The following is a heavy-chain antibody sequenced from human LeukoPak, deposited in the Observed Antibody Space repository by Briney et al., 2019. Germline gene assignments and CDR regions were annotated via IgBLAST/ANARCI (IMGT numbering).Heavy chain of an antibody. Sequence: PGGSLRLSCAASGFTFSNYAMNWVRQAPGKGLEWVSAARGSGSDTDYADSVKGRFSISRDNSKNTLFLQMNSLRADDTAVYYCARGRGVLGYNFLDFWGRGTHVTVSS. CDR1: GFTFSNYA. CDR3: ARGRGVLGYNFLDF. CDR2: ARGSGSDT. J-gene: IGHJ4*02. V-gene: IGHV3-23*01. D-gene: IGHD5-24*01.